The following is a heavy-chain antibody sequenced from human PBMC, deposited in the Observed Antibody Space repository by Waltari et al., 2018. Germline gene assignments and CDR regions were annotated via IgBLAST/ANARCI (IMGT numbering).Heavy chain of an antibody. V-gene: IGHV1-2*02. D-gene: IGHD6-19*01. CDR2: INPNSGGT. Sequence: QVQLVQSGAEVKKPGASVKVSCKASGYTFTGSYMHWVRQAPGQGLEWMGWINPNSGGTNYAQKFQGRVTMTRDTSISTAYMELSRLRSDDTAVYYCARAVAVAGSDDAFDIWGQGTMVTVSS. J-gene: IGHJ3*02. CDR3: ARAVAVAGSDDAFDI. CDR1: GYTFTGSY.